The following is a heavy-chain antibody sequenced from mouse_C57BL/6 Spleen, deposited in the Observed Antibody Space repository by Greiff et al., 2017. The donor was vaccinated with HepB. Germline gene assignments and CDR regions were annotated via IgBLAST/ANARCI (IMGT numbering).Heavy chain of an antibody. CDR2: IDPEDGDT. V-gene: IGHV14-1*01. J-gene: IGHJ3*01. D-gene: IGHD2-1*01. Sequence: QLQQSGAELVRPGASVKLSCTASGFNIKDYYMHWVKQRPEQGLEWIGRIDPEDGDTEYAPKFQGKATMTADTSSNTAYLQLSSLTSEDTAVYYCTTDPYGNYSAWFVYWGQGTLVTVSA. CDR3: TTDPYGNYSAWFVY. CDR1: GFNIKDYY.